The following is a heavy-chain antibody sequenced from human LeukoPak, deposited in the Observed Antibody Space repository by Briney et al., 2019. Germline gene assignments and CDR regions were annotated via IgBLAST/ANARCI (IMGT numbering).Heavy chain of an antibody. CDR1: GYTFTGYY. J-gene: IGHJ5*02. CDR3: ARDRGQWLARGLDWFDP. D-gene: IGHD6-19*01. CDR2: ISAYNGNT. V-gene: IGHV1-18*04. Sequence: LVASVKVSCKASGYTFTGYYMHWVRQAPEQGLEWMGWISAYNGNTNYAQKLQGRVTMTTDTSTSTAYMELRSLRSDDTAVYYCARDRGQWLARGLDWFDPWGQGTLVTVSS.